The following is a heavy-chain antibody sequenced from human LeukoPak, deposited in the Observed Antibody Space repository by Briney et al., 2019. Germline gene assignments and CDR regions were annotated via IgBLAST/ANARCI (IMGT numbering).Heavy chain of an antibody. Sequence: ASVKVSCKASGYTFTSYGISWVRQAPGQGLEWMGWISAYNGNTNYAQKLQGRVTMTTDTSTSTAHMELRSLRSDDTAVYYCALSSGWLKKTFDYWGQGTLVTVSS. CDR1: GYTFTSYG. CDR3: ALSSGWLKKTFDY. V-gene: IGHV1-18*01. D-gene: IGHD6-19*01. CDR2: ISAYNGNT. J-gene: IGHJ4*02.